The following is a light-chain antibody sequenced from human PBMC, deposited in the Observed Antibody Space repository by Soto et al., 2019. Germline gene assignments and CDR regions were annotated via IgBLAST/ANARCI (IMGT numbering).Light chain of an antibody. Sequence: QLVLTQSPSASASLGASVKLTCTLSSGHSSYAIAWHQKQPEKGPRYLMKLNSDVSHSKGDGISDRFSGSSSGAERYLAITSRKSEAEADCYCQTWGTGIPWVFGGGTKLTVL. CDR1: SGHSSYA. J-gene: IGLJ3*02. CDR2: LNSDVSH. V-gene: IGLV4-69*01. CDR3: QTWGTGIPWV.